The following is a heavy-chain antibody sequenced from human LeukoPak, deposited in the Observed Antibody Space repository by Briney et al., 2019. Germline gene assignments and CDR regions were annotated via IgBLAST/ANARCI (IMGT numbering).Heavy chain of an antibody. J-gene: IGHJ5*02. Sequence: SETLSLTCTVSGGSISSGGYYWSWIRQHPGKGLEWIGYIYYSGSTYYNPSLKSRVTISVDTSKNQFSLKLSSVTAADTAVYYCARGDPYSSSWYFDPWGQGTLVTVSS. V-gene: IGHV4-31*03. D-gene: IGHD6-13*01. CDR2: IYYSGST. CDR1: GGSISSGGYY. CDR3: ARGDPYSSSWYFDP.